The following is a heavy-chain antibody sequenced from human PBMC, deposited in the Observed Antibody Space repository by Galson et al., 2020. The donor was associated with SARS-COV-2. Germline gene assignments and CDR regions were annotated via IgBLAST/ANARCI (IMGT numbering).Heavy chain of an antibody. CDR1: GYSFITYW. D-gene: IGHD6-6*01. V-gene: IGHV5-51*01. J-gene: IGHJ6*04. CDR3: ARLTIKPEYSSSCVLSGMDV. CDR2: IYPGDSDT. Sequence: GESLKISCKGSGYSFITYWIAWVRQVPGKGLEWMGIIYPGDSDTKYSPSFQGQVNISADKSISTAYLQWSSLKATDTAMSYCARLTIKPEYSSSCVLSGMDVWGKGSTVTVSS.